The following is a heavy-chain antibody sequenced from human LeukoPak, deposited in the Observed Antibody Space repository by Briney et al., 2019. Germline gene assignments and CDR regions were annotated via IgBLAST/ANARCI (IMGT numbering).Heavy chain of an antibody. J-gene: IGHJ5*02. V-gene: IGHV1-2*02. Sequence: EASVRVSCKASGYTFTGYYMHWVRQAPGQGLEWMGWINPNSGGANYAQKFQGRVTMTRDTSISTAYMELSRLRSDDTAVYYCARGPLLWFGELSRFDPWGQGTLVTVSS. CDR2: INPNSGGA. D-gene: IGHD3-10*01. CDR3: ARGPLLWFGELSRFDP. CDR1: GYTFTGYY.